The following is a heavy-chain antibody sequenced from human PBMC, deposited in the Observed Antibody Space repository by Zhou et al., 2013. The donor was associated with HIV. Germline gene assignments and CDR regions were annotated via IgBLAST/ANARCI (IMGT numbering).Heavy chain of an antibody. V-gene: IGHV1-2*02. CDR1: GYTFSAFY. J-gene: IGHJ4*02. CDR2: INPNSGAT. CDR3: ARGGHRRLYDSSGYYFEY. D-gene: IGHD3-22*01. Sequence: QVQLVQSGAEVKKAGASVKVSCKASGYTFSAFYLHWVRQAPGQGLEWMGWINPNSGATNYAQKFHGRVTMTRDTSISTAYMELSSLKSVDTAVYYCARGGHRRLYDSSGYYFEYWGQGTLVTVSS.